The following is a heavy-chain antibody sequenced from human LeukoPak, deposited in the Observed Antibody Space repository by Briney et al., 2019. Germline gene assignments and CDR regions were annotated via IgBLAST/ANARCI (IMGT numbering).Heavy chain of an antibody. J-gene: IGHJ4*02. D-gene: IGHD3-22*01. V-gene: IGHV3-23*01. CDR1: GFTFSSYG. CDR2: ITGSGGST. CDR3: AKDKWGEWLLPY. Sequence: GGSLRLSCAASGFTFSSYGMHWVRQAPGKGLEWVSAITGSGGSTYYADSVKGRFTISRDNSKNTLYLQMNSLRAEDTAVYYCAKDKWGEWLLPYWGQGTLVSVSS.